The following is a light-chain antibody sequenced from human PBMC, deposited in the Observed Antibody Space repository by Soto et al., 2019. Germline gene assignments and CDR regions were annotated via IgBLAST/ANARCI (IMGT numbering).Light chain of an antibody. CDR1: QAVNTR. V-gene: IGKV3-11*01. J-gene: IGKJ1*01. CDR2: LTS. Sequence: EIVLTPSPATLSSFPGDRVTLSCRASQAVNTRLAWYQHKPGQAPRLLIYLTSNRAAGIPARFSGSGSETDFTLTISDVEPEDFAVYYCHQRQSWPRTFGQGTKVDIK. CDR3: HQRQSWPRT.